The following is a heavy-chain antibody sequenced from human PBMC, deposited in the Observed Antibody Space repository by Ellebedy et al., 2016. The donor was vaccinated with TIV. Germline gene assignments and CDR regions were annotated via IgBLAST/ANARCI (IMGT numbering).Heavy chain of an antibody. CDR2: IYSGGNT. J-gene: IGHJ4*02. CDR1: GFTVSNNY. V-gene: IGHV3-53*01. Sequence: GESLKISCAASGFTVSNNYMSWVRQAPGKGLEWVSVIYSGGNTFYAESVKGRFTISRDSSQNTLYLQMDSLRAEDTAVYYCASSPYQGYWGQGTLVTVSS. CDR3: ASSPYQGY.